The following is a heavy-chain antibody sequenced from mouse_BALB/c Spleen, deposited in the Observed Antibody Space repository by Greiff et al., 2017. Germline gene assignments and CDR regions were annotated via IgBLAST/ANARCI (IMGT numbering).Heavy chain of an antibody. Sequence: EVKVEESGGGLVKPGGSLKLSCAASGFAFSSYAMSWVRQSPEKRLEWVAEISSGGSYTYYPDTVTGRFTISRDNAKNTLYLEMSSLRSEDTAMYYCARGDGPLDYWGQGTTLTVSS. J-gene: IGHJ2*01. V-gene: IGHV5-9-4*01. CDR3: ARGDGPLDY. CDR2: ISSGGSYT. D-gene: IGHD2-3*01. CDR1: GFAFSSYA.